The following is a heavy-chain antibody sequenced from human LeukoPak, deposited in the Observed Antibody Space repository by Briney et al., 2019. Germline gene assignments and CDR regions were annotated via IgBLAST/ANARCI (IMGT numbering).Heavy chain of an antibody. V-gene: IGHV1-18*01. CDR2: ISAYNGNT. D-gene: IGHD3-22*01. CDR3: ARGDLRITMIVVVQLPPDY. J-gene: IGHJ4*02. CDR1: GYTFTSYG. Sequence: ASVKVSCKASGYTFTSYGISWVRQAPGQGLEWMGWISAYNGNTNYAQKLQGRVTMTTDTSTSTAYMELRSLRSADTAAYYCARGDLRITMIVVVQLPPDYWGQGTLVTVSS.